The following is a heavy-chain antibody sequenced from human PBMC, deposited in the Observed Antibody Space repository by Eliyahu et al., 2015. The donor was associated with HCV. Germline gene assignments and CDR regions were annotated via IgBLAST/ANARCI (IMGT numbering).Heavy chain of an antibody. J-gene: IGHJ2*01. CDR1: GXXFSXYA. D-gene: IGHD4-17*01. V-gene: IGHV3-23*01. CDR2: ISGSGGST. Sequence: EVQLLESGGGLVQPGGSLRLSCAXSGXXFSXYAMSWVRQAPGKGLEWVSAISGSGGSTYYADSVKGRFTISRDNSKNTLYLQMNSLRAEDTAVYYCAKDGADGDYVRYFDLWGRGTLVTVSS. CDR3: AKDGADGDYVRYFDL.